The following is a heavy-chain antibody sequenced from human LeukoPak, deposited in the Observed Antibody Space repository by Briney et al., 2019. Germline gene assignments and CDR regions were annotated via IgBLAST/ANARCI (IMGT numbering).Heavy chain of an antibody. CDR2: IKADGSAK. CDR3: ARERPAAASALEI. D-gene: IGHD6-25*01. V-gene: IGHV3-7*01. CDR1: GFTFSRYW. J-gene: IGHJ3*02. Sequence: GGSLRLSCAASGFTFSRYWMSWVRQAPGKGLERVANIKADGSAKNYVDSVKGRFTISRDNAKNSLFLQMNSLKGEDTALYFCARERPAAASALEIWGQGTRVTVS.